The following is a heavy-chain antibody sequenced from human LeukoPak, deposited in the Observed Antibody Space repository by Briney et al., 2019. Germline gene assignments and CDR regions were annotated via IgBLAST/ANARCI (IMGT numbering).Heavy chain of an antibody. Sequence: ASETLSLTCTVSGGSISSGGYSWSWIRQHPGKGLEWIGYIYYSGSTYYNPSLKSRVTISVDTSKNQFSLKLSSVTAADTAVYYCAASPGSGWYPHLDYWGQGTLVTVSS. CDR2: IYYSGST. J-gene: IGHJ4*02. V-gene: IGHV4-31*03. D-gene: IGHD6-19*01. CDR3: AASPGSGWYPHLDY. CDR1: GGSISSGGYS.